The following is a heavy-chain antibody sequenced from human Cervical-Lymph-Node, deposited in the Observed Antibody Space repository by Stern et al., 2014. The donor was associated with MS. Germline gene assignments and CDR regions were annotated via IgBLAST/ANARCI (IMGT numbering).Heavy chain of an antibody. V-gene: IGHV1-69*06. J-gene: IGHJ6*01. CDR2: ITPIFNSA. Sequence: VQLVESGAEVKKPGSSVKVSCKASGDTFTAYAISWVRQAPGQGPEWMGGITPIFNSADYAQKFQGRLTITADKSRSTAYMELSSLTSEDTAVYYCAREVGSLAMDVWGQGTTVIVSS. D-gene: IGHD1-1*01. CDR1: GDTFTAYA. CDR3: AREVGSLAMDV.